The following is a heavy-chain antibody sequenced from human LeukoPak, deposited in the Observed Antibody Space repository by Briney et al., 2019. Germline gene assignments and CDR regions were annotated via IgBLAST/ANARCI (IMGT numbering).Heavy chain of an antibody. J-gene: IGHJ6*02. CDR1: GGSIGSYY. Sequence: SETLSLTCTVSGGSIGSYYWSWIRQPPGKGLEWIGYIYYSGSTNYNPSLKSRVTISVDTSKNQFSLKLSSVTAADTAVYYCARGPLKNYDFWSGYSNYYYYGMDVWGQGTTVTVSS. V-gene: IGHV4-59*01. CDR2: IYYSGST. CDR3: ARGPLKNYDFWSGYSNYYYYGMDV. D-gene: IGHD3-3*01.